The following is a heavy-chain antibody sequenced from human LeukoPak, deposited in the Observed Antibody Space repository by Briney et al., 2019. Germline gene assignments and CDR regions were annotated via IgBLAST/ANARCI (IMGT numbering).Heavy chain of an antibody. CDR1: GFTFSDYD. V-gene: IGHV3-13*01. CDR3: ARVAKERVGGVYYFDY. CDR2: IGTAGDT. J-gene: IGHJ4*02. D-gene: IGHD1-1*01. Sequence: GGSLRLSCAASGFTFSDYDMHWVRQATGKGLEWVSAIGTAGDTYYTGSVKGRFTIPRENAKNSLYLQMNSLRAGDTAVYYWARVAKERVGGVYYFDYWGQGTLVTVSS.